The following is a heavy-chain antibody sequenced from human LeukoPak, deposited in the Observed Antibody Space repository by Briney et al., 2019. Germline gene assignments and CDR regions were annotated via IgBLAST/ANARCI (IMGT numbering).Heavy chain of an antibody. CDR3: RAGRDAFDI. J-gene: IGHJ3*02. Sequence: ASVKVSCKASGYTFTSYAMHWVRQAPGQRLEWMGWINAGNGNTKYSREFQGRVTMTRDMSTSTVYMGLSSLRSEDTAVYYCRAGRDAFDIWGQGTMVTVSS. D-gene: IGHD6-19*01. CDR1: GYTFTSYA. V-gene: IGHV1-3*03. CDR2: INAGNGNT.